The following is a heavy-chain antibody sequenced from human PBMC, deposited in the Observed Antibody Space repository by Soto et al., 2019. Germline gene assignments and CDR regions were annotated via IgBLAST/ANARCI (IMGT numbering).Heavy chain of an antibody. CDR2: ISGSGGTT. V-gene: IGHV3-23*01. CDR3: AQYAAGFWSACNY. Sequence: EVQLLESGGGLIQPGGSLRLSCAASGLTFSTYAMSWVRQSPGKGLEWVSGISGSGGTTYYADSVKGRFTISRDNAKNTLYVQMDSLRAEDTAVYYCAQYAAGFWSACNYWGQGSLVTVSS. D-gene: IGHD3-3*01. J-gene: IGHJ4*02. CDR1: GLTFSTYA.